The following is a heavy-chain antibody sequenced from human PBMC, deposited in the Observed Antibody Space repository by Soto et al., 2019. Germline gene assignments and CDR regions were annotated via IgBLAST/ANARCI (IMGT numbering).Heavy chain of an antibody. CDR1: GYTFTSYY. D-gene: IGHD2-15*01. Sequence: QVQLVQSGAEVKKPGASVKVSCKASGYTFTSYYMHWVRQAPGQGLEWMGIIDPSGGGTSYAQKCQGRHTVPRETAAGTVYMELSSRSSGDTAVYYCARDRVDCSGGNCWRSVEDTWGQGTLVTVSS. V-gene: IGHV1-46*01. CDR2: IDPSGGGT. CDR3: ARDRVDCSGGNCWRSVEDT. J-gene: IGHJ5*02.